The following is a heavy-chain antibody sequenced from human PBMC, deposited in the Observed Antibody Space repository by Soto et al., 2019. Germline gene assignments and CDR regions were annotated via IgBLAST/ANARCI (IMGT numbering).Heavy chain of an antibody. D-gene: IGHD4-17*01. CDR1: GFTFDDYA. CDR2: ISWNSGSI. V-gene: IGHV3-9*01. J-gene: IGHJ3*02. CDR3: AKEIYGDYARDAFDI. Sequence: GGSLRLSCAASGFTFDDYAMHWVRQAPGKGLEWVSGISWNSGSIGYADSVKGRFTISRDNAKNSLYLQMNSLRAEDTALYYCAKEIYGDYARDAFDIWGQGTMVTVSS.